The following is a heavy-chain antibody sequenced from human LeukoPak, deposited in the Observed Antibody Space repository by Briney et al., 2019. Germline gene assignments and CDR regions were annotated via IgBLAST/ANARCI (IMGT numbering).Heavy chain of an antibody. Sequence: GGSLRLSCAASGFTFSSYSMNWVRQAPGKGLEWVSYISSSSSTIYYADSVKGRFTISRDNAKNSLYLQMNSLRAEDTAVYYCARDPRRRDGYNYGAFDIWGQGTMVTVSS. CDR2: ISSSSSTI. CDR3: ARDPRRRDGYNYGAFDI. J-gene: IGHJ3*02. V-gene: IGHV3-48*01. CDR1: GFTFSSYS. D-gene: IGHD5-24*01.